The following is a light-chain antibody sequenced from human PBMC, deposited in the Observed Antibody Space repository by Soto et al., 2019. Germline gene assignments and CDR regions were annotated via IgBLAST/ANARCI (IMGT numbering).Light chain of an antibody. Sequence: EIVMTQSPATLSVSPGERATLSCRASQSVSSNLAWYQQKPGQAPRLLIYGASTRATGIPSRFSGSGSGTEXXXXXXXLXPDDFAVYSPQQYNTWPQTFGQGTKVAIK. V-gene: IGKV3-15*01. J-gene: IGKJ1*01. CDR3: QQYNTWPQT. CDR1: QSVSSN. CDR2: GAS.